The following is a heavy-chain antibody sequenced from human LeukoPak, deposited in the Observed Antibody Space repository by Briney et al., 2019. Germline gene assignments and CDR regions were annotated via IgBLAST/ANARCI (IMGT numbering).Heavy chain of an antibody. D-gene: IGHD3-22*01. CDR3: ARYYYDSSGQRDYFDY. V-gene: IGHV3-21*01. J-gene: IGHJ4*02. Sequence: GGSLRLSCAASGFTFSSYSMNCVRQAPGKGLEWVSSISSSSSFIYYAYFVKGRFTISRDNAKNSLYLQMNSLRAEDTAVYYCARYYYDSSGQRDYFDYWGQGTLVTVSS. CDR2: ISSSSSFI. CDR1: GFTFSSYS.